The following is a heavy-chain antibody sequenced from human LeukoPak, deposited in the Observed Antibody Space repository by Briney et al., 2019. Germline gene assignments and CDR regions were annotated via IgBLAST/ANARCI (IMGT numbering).Heavy chain of an antibody. J-gene: IGHJ5*02. CDR3: ASVYSSSWYGIWFDP. Sequence: IIPILGIANYAQKFQGRVTITADKSTSTAYMELSSLRSEDTAVYYCASVYSSSWYGIWFDPWGQGTLVTVSS. D-gene: IGHD6-13*01. V-gene: IGHV1-69*02. CDR2: IIPILGIA.